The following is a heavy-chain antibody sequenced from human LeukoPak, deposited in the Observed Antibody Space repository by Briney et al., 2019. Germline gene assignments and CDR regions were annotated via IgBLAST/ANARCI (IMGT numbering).Heavy chain of an antibody. J-gene: IGHJ4*02. CDR1: GFTFSSYA. CDR3: AKGRRVGATLGIDY. D-gene: IGHD1-26*01. V-gene: IGHV3-23*01. CDR2: ISGSGGST. Sequence: GGSLRLSCAASGFTFSSYAMSWVRRAPGKGLEWVSAISGSGGSTYYADSVKGRFTISRDNSKNTLYLQMNSLRAEDTAVYYCAKGRRVGATLGIDYWGQGTLVTVSS.